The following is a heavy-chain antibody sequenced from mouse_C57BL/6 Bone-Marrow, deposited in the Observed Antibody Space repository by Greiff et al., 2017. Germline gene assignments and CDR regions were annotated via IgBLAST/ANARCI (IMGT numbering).Heavy chain of an antibody. D-gene: IGHD4-1*01. CDR3: TTGTSHYYAMDY. V-gene: IGHV14-4*01. J-gene: IGHJ4*01. CDR1: GFNIKDDY. CDR2: IDPENGDT. Sequence: EVKLMESGAELVRPGASVKLSCTASGFNIKDDYMHWVKQRPEQGLEWIGWIDPENGDTEYASKFQGKATITADTSSNTTYLQLSSLPSEDTAVYYCTTGTSHYYAMDYWGQGTSVTVSS.